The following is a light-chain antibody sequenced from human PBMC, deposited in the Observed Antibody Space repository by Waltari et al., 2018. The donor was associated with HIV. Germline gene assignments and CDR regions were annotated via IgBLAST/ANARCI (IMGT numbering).Light chain of an antibody. V-gene: IGLV1-36*01. CDR3: AAWDDSLNGVV. Sequence: QSVLTQPPSVSEAPRQRVTISCSGRSSTLGNNAVNCYQHLPGKPPKLLIYYDDLLASGVSDRFSGSKSGTSASLAISGLQSEDESDYYCAAWDDSLNGVVFGGGTKLTVL. J-gene: IGLJ2*01. CDR2: YDD. CDR1: SSTLGNNA.